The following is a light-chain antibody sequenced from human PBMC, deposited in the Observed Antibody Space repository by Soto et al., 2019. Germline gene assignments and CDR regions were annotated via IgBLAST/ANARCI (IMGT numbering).Light chain of an antibody. CDR1: SGHSNYA. CDR2: LNSDGSH. CDR3: QTWGAGAVV. V-gene: IGLV4-69*01. Sequence: QSVLTQSPSASASLGASVKLTCTLSSGHSNYAIAWHQQQPEKGPRYLMKLNSDGSHSKGDGIPDRFSGSSSGAERNLTISSLQSEDEADYYCQTWGAGAVVFGGGTKLTVL. J-gene: IGLJ2*01.